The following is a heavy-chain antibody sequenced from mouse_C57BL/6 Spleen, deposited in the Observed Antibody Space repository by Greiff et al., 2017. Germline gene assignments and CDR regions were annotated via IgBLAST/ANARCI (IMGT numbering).Heavy chain of an antibody. J-gene: IGHJ2*01. CDR2: IDPEDGDT. CDR1: GFNIKDYY. D-gene: IGHD3-2*02. Sequence: EVQLQQSGAELVRPGASVKLSCTASGFNIKDYYMHWVKQRPEQGLEWIGRIDPEDGDTEYAPKFQGKATMTADTSSNTAYLQLSSLTSEDTAVYYCTTGRSGYKYYFDYWGQGTTLTVSS. CDR3: TTGRSGYKYYFDY. V-gene: IGHV14-1*01.